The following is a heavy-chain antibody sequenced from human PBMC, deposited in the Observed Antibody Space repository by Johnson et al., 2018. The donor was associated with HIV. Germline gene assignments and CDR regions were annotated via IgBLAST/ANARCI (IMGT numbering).Heavy chain of an antibody. J-gene: IGHJ3*02. CDR2: ISYDGSNK. CDR1: GFTFSSYA. D-gene: IGHD2-15*01. Sequence: QVQLVESGGGVVQPGRSLRLSCAASGFTFSSYAMHWVRQAPGKGLEWVAVISYDGSNKYSAESVKGRFTISRDNSKNTVYLQMNSLRAEDTAVFYCAKDAYCSGGRCYGFGAFDIWGQGTMVTVSS. CDR3: AKDAYCSGGRCYGFGAFDI. V-gene: IGHV3-30-3*01.